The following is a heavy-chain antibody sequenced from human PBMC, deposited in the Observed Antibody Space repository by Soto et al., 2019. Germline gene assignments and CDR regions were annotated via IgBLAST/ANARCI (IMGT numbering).Heavy chain of an antibody. CDR1: GFTFSNYG. D-gene: IGHD6-13*01. J-gene: IGHJ4*02. CDR2: ISYDGSNK. Sequence: QVQLVESAGGVVQPGRSLRLSCAASGFTFSNYGMHWVRQGPGKGLEWVAVISYDGSNKYYADSVRGRFTISRDNSKHTLYLQMNSLRAEDTAVYYCATSEYSSNWYYFDYWGQGTLVTVSS. V-gene: IGHV3-30*03. CDR3: ATSEYSSNWYYFDY.